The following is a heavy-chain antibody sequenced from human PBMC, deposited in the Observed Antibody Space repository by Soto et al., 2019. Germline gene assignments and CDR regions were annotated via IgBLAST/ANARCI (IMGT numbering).Heavy chain of an antibody. Sequence: SETLSLTCTVSGGSISSSSYYWGWIRQPPGKGLEWIGSIYYSGSTYYNPSLKSRVTISVDTSKNQFSLKLSSVTAADTAVYYCARQEANYDFWADDWFDPWGQGTLVTVSS. CDR1: GGSISSSSYY. CDR3: ARQEANYDFWADDWFDP. D-gene: IGHD3-3*01. CDR2: IYYSGST. J-gene: IGHJ5*02. V-gene: IGHV4-39*01.